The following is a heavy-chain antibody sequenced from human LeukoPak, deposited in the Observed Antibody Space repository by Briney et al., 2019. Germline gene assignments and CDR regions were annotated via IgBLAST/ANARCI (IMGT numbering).Heavy chain of an antibody. D-gene: IGHD5-24*01. CDR1: GFTFSDYY. CDR3: ARLVEMADYYFDY. Sequence: GGSLRLSCAASGFTFSDYYMSWIRQAPGKGLEWVSYISSSGSTIYYADSVKGRFIISRDNAKNSLYLQMNSLRAEDTAVYYCARLVEMADYYFDYWGQGTLVTVSS. V-gene: IGHV3-11*01. J-gene: IGHJ4*02. CDR2: ISSSGSTI.